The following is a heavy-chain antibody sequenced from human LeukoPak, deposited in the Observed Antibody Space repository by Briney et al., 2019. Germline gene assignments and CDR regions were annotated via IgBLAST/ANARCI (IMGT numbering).Heavy chain of an antibody. CDR2: IYYSGST. CDR1: GGSISSSSYY. D-gene: IGHD3-10*01. CDR3: ARQMVRGSSNR. Sequence: PSETLSLTCTISGGSISSSSYYWGWIRQPPGKGLEWIGSIYYSGSTYYNPSLKSRVTISVDTSKNQFSLKLSSVTAADTAVYYCARQMVRGSSNRWGQGTLVTVSS. V-gene: IGHV4-39*01. J-gene: IGHJ4*02.